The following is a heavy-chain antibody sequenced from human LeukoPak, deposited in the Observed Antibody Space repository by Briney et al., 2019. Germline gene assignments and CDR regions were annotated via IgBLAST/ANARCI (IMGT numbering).Heavy chain of an antibody. V-gene: IGHV3-48*01. Sequence: PGGSLRLSCATSGFTFSSYWMSWVRQAPGKGLEWVSYVSSSSSTIYYADSVKGRFTISRDNAKNSLYLQMNSLRAEDTAVYYCARVAAAGESWGQGTLVTVSS. CDR2: VSSSSSTI. J-gene: IGHJ4*02. CDR1: GFTFSSYW. D-gene: IGHD6-13*01. CDR3: ARVAAAGES.